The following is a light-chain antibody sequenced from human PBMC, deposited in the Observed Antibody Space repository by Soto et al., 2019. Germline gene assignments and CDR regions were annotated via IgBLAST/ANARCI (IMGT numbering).Light chain of an antibody. CDR1: SSDVGGYDY. Sequence: QSALTQPASVSGSPGQSITISCTGTSSDVGGYDYVSWYQQYPDKAPKLMIFEVSNRPSGVSNRFSGSKSGNTASLTISRLQTEDEADYYCSAYAGSSVLFGGGTKLTVL. V-gene: IGLV2-14*01. J-gene: IGLJ2*01. CDR2: EVS. CDR3: SAYAGSSVL.